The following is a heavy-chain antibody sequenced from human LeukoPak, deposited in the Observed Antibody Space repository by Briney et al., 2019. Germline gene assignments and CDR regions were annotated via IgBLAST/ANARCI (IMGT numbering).Heavy chain of an antibody. J-gene: IGHJ4*02. V-gene: IGHV3-23*01. CDR2: IMGSGGNT. CDR1: GFAFASFA. D-gene: IGHD3-10*01. CDR3: AKDFLRNMVLGFDY. Sequence: GGSLRLSCAASGFAFASFALSWVRQAPGKGLEWVSTIMGSGGNTYYADSVKGRFTISRDNSKNTLYLQMNSLRAEDTAIYYCAKDFLRNMVLGFDYWGQGTLVTVSS.